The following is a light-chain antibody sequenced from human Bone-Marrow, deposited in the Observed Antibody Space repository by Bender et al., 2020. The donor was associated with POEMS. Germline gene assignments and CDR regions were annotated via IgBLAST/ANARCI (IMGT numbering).Light chain of an antibody. V-gene: IGLV2-8*01. CDR2: EVS. J-gene: IGLJ3*02. Sequence: QSALTQPPSASGSPGQSVTISCTGTSSDVGGYNSVSWYQQHPGKAPKLMIYEVSKRPSGVPDRFSGSKSGNTASLTVFGLQAEDEADDYCSSYAGSNNYWVFGGGTKLTVL. CDR3: SSYAGSNNYWV. CDR1: SSDVGGYNS.